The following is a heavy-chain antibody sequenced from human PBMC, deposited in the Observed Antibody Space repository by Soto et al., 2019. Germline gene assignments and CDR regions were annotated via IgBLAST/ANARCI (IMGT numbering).Heavy chain of an antibody. J-gene: IGHJ6*04. CDR1: GGSISSYY. CDR2: IYYSGST. V-gene: IGHV4-59*01. Sequence: SETLSLTCTVSGGSISSYYWSWIRQPPGKGLEWIGYIYYSGSTNYNPSLKSRVTISVDTSKNQFSLKLSSVTAADTAVYYCARDVIPRYDCWSGYYNTVGSDVWGKGTTVTVSS. D-gene: IGHD3-3*01. CDR3: ARDVIPRYDCWSGYYNTVGSDV.